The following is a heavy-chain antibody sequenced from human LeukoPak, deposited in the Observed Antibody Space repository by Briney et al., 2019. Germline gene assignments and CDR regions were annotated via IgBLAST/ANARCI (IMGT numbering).Heavy chain of an antibody. CDR2: IIPIFGTA. V-gene: IGHV1-69*13. J-gene: IGHJ6*03. Sequence: SVKVSCKASGYTFTGYYMHWVRQAPGQGLEWMGGIIPIFGTANYAQKFQGRVTITADESTSTAYMELSSLRSEDTAVYYCARVKFGDGYNLGDYYYYYYYMDVWGKGTTVTVSS. D-gene: IGHD5-24*01. CDR3: ARVKFGDGYNLGDYYYYYYYMDV. CDR1: GYTFTGYY.